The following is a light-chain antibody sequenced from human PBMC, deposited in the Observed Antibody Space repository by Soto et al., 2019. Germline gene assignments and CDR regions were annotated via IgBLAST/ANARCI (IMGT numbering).Light chain of an antibody. CDR3: QQRSDWPLT. CDR2: DAS. J-gene: IGKJ4*01. CDR1: QSVSSY. Sequence: EIVLTQSPGSLSLSPGERATLSCRASQSVSSYVAWYQQKPGQAPRLLIYDASIRALGIPARFSGSGSGTDFTLTISSLEPEDFAVYYCQQRSDWPLTFGGGTKVEIK. V-gene: IGKV3-11*01.